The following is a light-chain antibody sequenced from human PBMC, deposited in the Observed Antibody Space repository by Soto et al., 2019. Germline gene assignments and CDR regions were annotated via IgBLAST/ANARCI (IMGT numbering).Light chain of an antibody. CDR1: QSVTSS. CDR2: DVS. Sequence: EIVLTQSPATLSLSPGDRATLSCRASQSVTSSLAWFQQKPGQAPRLLIYDVSRRATAIPARFSGSGSGTDFTLTISSLEPEDFAVYYCQQRNSWPPTFTFGQGTRLEIK. V-gene: IGKV3-11*01. J-gene: IGKJ5*01. CDR3: QQRNSWPPTFT.